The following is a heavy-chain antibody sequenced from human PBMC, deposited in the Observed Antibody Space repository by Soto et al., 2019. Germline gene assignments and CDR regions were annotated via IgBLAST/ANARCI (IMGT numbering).Heavy chain of an antibody. D-gene: IGHD6-6*01. J-gene: IGHJ5*02. CDR3: ARSYISSSYWFDP. V-gene: IGHV1-46*03. Sequence: QVQLVQSGAEVKKPGASVKVSCKVSGYTFITYFMHWVRQAPGQGLEWMGVINPSRGTTTYAQKFQDRVTMTRDTSASTVYMELSSLRSEDTAMYYCARSYISSSYWFDPWGQGTLVTVSS. CDR1: GYTFITYF. CDR2: INPSRGTT.